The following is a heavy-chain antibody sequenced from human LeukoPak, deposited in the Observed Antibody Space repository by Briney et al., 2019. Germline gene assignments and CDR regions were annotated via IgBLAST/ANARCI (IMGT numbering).Heavy chain of an antibody. D-gene: IGHD2-8*01. J-gene: IGHJ6*02. CDR2: IYYSGST. CDR3: ARLPRDCTNGVCPFYYGMDV. CDR1: GGSISSSYY. Sequence: SETLSLTCTVSGGSISSSYYWGWIRQPPGKGLEWIGSIYYSGSTYYNPSLKSRVTISVDTSKNQFSLKLSSVTAADTAVYYCARLPRDCTNGVCPFYYGMDVWGQGTTVTVSS. V-gene: IGHV4-39*01.